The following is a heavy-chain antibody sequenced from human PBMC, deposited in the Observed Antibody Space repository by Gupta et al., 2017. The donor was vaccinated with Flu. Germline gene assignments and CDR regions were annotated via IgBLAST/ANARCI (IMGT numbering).Heavy chain of an antibody. CDR2: IYTFSAGTYI. Sequence: KGVEWVTCIYTFSAGTYIVDADSVEGRFTIARDDGKNSLYLQMNSLRAEDTAVYYWARGRGGGSGSRGANLDYWGQGTLVTVSS. J-gene: IGHJ4*02. D-gene: IGHD3-3*01. CDR3: ARGRGGGSGSRGANLDY. V-gene: IGHV3-21*06.